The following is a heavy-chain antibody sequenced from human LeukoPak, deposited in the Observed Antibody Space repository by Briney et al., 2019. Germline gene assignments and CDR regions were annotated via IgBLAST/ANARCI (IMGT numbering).Heavy chain of an antibody. CDR1: GCTFTSYE. J-gene: IGHJ4*02. Sequence: GGSLRLSCAASGCTFTSYEMNWVRRAPGKGLEWVSYISSSGSTIYYADSVRGRFTISRDNAKNSLYLQMNSLRAEDTAVYYCARIMVATTREAFDYWGQGTLVTVSS. D-gene: IGHD5-12*01. CDR3: ARIMVATTREAFDY. V-gene: IGHV3-48*03. CDR2: ISSSGSTI.